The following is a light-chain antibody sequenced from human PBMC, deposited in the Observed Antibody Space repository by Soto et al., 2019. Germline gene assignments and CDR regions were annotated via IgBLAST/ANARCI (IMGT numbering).Light chain of an antibody. CDR2: DVS. J-gene: IGLJ1*01. CDR3: SSYTCTSTLYV. Sequence: QSALTQPASVSGSPGQSITISCTGTSSDVGGYNHVSWYQQHPGKAPKLMIYDVSNRPSGASNRFSGSKSGNTASLTISGLQAEDEADYYCSSYTCTSTLYVFGPGTKVTVL. V-gene: IGLV2-14*01. CDR1: SSDVGGYNH.